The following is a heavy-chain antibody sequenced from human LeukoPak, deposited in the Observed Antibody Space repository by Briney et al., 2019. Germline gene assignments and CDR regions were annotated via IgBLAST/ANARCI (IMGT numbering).Heavy chain of an antibody. CDR3: AKDIEIVAPGTRDAFDV. V-gene: IGHV3-30*02. CDR1: GLSSGSYG. J-gene: IGHJ3*01. Sequence: PGGSLRLSCAASGLSSGSYGMHWVRQAPGKGLEWVAFVQYDGSNKYYGDSVKGRFTISRDNSKNTLHLQMNSLRAEDTAVYYCAKDIEIVAPGTRDAFDVWGQGTMVTVSS. CDR2: VQYDGSNK. D-gene: IGHD6-13*01.